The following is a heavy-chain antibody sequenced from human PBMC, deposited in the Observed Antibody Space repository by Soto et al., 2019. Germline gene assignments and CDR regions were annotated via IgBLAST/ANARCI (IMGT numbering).Heavy chain of an antibody. V-gene: IGHV3-30*18. Sequence: PGGSLRLSCVASGFTFSDFGMHWVRQVPGKGLEWLAVISEDAETDFHADSVKGRFTVSRDNFKGTLYLQMNSLTKDDSAVYFFAKAPFRRPYYFYGMDVWGQGTTVTVSS. J-gene: IGHJ6*02. CDR2: ISEDAETD. CDR1: GFTFSDFG. D-gene: IGHD3-10*01. CDR3: AKAPFRRPYYFYGMDV.